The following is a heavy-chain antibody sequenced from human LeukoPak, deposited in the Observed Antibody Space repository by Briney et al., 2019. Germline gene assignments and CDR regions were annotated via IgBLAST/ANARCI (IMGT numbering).Heavy chain of an antibody. CDR2: ISHDGRNT. J-gene: IGHJ4*02. CDR3: VRDYNSDFWIGYYTTYFDY. CDR1: GFTFSQFA. D-gene: IGHD3-3*01. Sequence: GGSLRLSCAASGFTFSQFAVHWVRQAPGKGLEWVADISHDGRNTYYADSVKGRFTISRDNSKNTLYLQMNSLRTEDTAVYYCVRDYNSDFWIGYYTTYFDYGGQGTLVSVSS. V-gene: IGHV3-30*04.